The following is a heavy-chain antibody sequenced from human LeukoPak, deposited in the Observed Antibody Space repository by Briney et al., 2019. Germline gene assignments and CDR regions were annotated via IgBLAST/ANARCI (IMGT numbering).Heavy chain of an antibody. CDR1: GFTFNSYG. CDR3: AKEYCSTTSCYNWFDP. Sequence: GGSLRLSCAASGFTFNSYGMYWVPQAPGQGRRRVAFIRNDGSNKYYADSVKGRFTISRDNSKNTLYLQMNILIAEDTAVYYCAKEYCSTTSCYNWFDPWGQGTLVTVSS. D-gene: IGHD2-2*01. V-gene: IGHV3-30*02. J-gene: IGHJ5*02. CDR2: IRNDGSNK.